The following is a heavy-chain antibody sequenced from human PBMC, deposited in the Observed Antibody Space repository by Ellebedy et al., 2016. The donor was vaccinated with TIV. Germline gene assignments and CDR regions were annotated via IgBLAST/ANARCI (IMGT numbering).Heavy chain of an antibody. CDR2: ISAYNGNT. D-gene: IGHD2-15*01. V-gene: IGHV1-18*01. CDR3: AIDGGAYCSGGSCYPYAFDI. J-gene: IGHJ3*02. Sequence: ASVKVSCXASGYTFTSYGISWVRHAHGQGLEWMGWISAYNGNTNYAQKLQGRVTMTTDTSTSTAYMELRSLRSDDTAVYYCAIDGGAYCSGGSCYPYAFDIWGQGTMVTVSS. CDR1: GYTFTSYG.